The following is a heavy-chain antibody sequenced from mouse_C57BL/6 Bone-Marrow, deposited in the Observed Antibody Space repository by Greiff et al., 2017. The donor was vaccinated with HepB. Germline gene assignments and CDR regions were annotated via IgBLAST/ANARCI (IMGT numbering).Heavy chain of an antibody. V-gene: IGHV5-4*03. CDR3: ARGRFAY. CDR2: ISDGGSYT. Sequence: KLVESGGGLVKPGGSLKLSCAASRFTFSSYAMSWVRQTPEKRLEWVATISDGGSYTYYPDNVKGRFTISRDNAKNNLYLQMSHLKSEDTAMYYCARGRFAYWGQGTLVTVSA. J-gene: IGHJ3*01. CDR1: RFTFSSYA.